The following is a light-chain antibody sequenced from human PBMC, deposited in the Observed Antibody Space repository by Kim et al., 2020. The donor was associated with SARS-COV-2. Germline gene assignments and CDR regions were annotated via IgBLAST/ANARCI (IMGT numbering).Light chain of an antibody. J-gene: IGKJ2*01. V-gene: IGKV1-39*01. CDR2: GAS. CDR1: QAISNI. Sequence: DIQMTQSPSSLSASVGDRVTITCRASQAISNILNWYQQKPGKAPKLLIYGASSLQSGVPSRFGGSGSGSETDFTLTINGLQPEDFATYYCQQSYTTPYTFGQGTKLEI. CDR3: QQSYTTPYT.